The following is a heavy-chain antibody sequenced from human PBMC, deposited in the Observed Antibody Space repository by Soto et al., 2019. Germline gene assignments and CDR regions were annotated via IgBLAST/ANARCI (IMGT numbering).Heavy chain of an antibody. V-gene: IGHV1-69*02. J-gene: IGHJ3*02. D-gene: IGHD2-15*01. CDR2: IIPILGIA. CDR3: ARVQATNCSGGSCYSVGAFEI. Sequence: ASVKVSCKASGGTFSSYTISWVRQAPGQGLEWMGRIIPILGIANYAQKFQGRVTITADKSTSTAYMELSSLRSEDTAVYYCARVQATNCSGGSCYSVGAFEIWGQGTMVTVSS. CDR1: GGTFSSYT.